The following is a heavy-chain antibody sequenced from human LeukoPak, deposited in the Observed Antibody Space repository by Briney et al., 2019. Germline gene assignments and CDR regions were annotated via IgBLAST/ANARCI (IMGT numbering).Heavy chain of an antibody. V-gene: IGHV4-61*02. CDR3: AVKLQLWSRYYYYYMDV. D-gene: IGHD5-18*01. Sequence: SETLSLTCTVSGGSISSGSYYWSWIRQPAGKGLEWIGRTYTSGGTNYNPSLKSRVTISVDTSKNQFSLKLSSVTAADTAVHYCAVKLQLWSRYYYYYMDVWGKGTTVTVSS. CDR1: GGSISSGSYY. J-gene: IGHJ6*03. CDR2: TYTSGGT.